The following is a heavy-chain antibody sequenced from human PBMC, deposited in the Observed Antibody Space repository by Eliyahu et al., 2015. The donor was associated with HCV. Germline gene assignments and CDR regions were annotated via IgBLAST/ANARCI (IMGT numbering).Heavy chain of an antibody. J-gene: IGHJ2*01. V-gene: IGHV4-39*01. CDR1: GXSIXSXSYX. CDR2: IYYSGST. CDR3: ARHSRFVVVPWYFDL. D-gene: IGHD2-15*01. Sequence: QLQLQESXPGLVKPSETLSLTCTVSGXSIXSXSYXWGXXRQPPGKGXEWIGSIYYSGSTYYNPSLKSRVTISVDTSKNQFSLKLSSVTAADTAVYYCARHSRFVVVPWYFDLWGRGTLVTVSS.